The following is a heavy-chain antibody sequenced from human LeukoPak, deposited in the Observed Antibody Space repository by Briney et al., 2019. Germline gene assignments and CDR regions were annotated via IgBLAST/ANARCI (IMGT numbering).Heavy chain of an antibody. J-gene: IGHJ3*02. CDR3: ARQVGMVVVVTASDAFDI. CDR2: IYPGDSDT. D-gene: IGHD2-21*02. Sequence: GESLKISCKGSGYSFTSYWIGWVRQMPGKGLEWMGIIYPGDSDTRYGPSFQGQVTISADKSISTAYLQWSSLKASDTAMYYCARQVGMVVVVTASDAFDIWGQGTMVTVSS. CDR1: GYSFTSYW. V-gene: IGHV5-51*01.